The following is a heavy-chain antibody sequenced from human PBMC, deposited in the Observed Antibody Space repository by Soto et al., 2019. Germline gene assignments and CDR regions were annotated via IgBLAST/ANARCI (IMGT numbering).Heavy chain of an antibody. CDR3: ARDHEYSSSSSFDY. D-gene: IGHD6-6*01. V-gene: IGHV3-30-3*01. J-gene: IGHJ4*02. CDR2: ISYDGSNK. Sequence: PGGSLRLSCAAPGFTFSSYAMHWVRQAPGKGLEWVAVISYDGSNKYYADSVKGRFTISRDNSKNTLYLQMNSLRAEDTAVYYCARDHEYSSSSSFDYWGQGTLVTVSS. CDR1: GFTFSSYA.